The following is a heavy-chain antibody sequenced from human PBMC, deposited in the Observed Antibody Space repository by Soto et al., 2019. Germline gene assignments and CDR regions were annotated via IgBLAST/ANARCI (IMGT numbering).Heavy chain of an antibody. CDR3: ARDLTDYGDYGFRFESFHARFDY. J-gene: IGHJ4*02. D-gene: IGHD4-17*01. V-gene: IGHV3-21*01. Sequence: PAGSLRLSCAASGFTFSIYSMNWVCQAPGKGLEWVSSISSSSSYIYYADSVKGRFTISRDNAKNSLYLQMNSLRAEDTAVYYCARDLTDYGDYGFRFESFHARFDYWGQGTLVTVSS. CDR2: ISSSSSYI. CDR1: GFTFSIYS.